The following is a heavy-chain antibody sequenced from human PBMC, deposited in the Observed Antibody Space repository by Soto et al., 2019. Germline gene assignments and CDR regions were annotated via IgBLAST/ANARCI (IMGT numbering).Heavy chain of an antibody. Sequence: PSETLCLTCAVYGGSFSGYYWSGIRQPPGKGLEWIGEINHSGSTNYNPSLKSRVTISVDTSKNQFSLKLSSVTAADTAVYYCARASLVTHFDYWGQGTLVTVSS. CDR3: ARASLVTHFDY. D-gene: IGHD2-21*01. V-gene: IGHV4-34*01. CDR1: GGSFSGYY. CDR2: INHSGST. J-gene: IGHJ4*02.